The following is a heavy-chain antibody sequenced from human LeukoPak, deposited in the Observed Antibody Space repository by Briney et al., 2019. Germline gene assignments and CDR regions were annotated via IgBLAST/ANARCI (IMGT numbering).Heavy chain of an antibody. CDR2: IDQDESER. CDR1: GLRSSSYW. D-gene: IGHD1-26*01. CDR3: AIAVGWELGY. Sequence: GGSLRLSCATSGLRSSSYWMSWVRQAPGKGLEWVANIDQDESERNYVDSAKGRFTISRDGAKNSVYLQMNSLKDEDTAVYYCAIAVGWELGYWGQGTLVTVPS. J-gene: IGHJ4*02. V-gene: IGHV3-7*01.